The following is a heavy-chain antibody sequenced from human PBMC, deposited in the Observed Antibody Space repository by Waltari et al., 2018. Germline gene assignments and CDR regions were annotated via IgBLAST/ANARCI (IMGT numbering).Heavy chain of an antibody. CDR3: AKIAVAGTWYFDL. CDR2: ISNSGSLT. Sequence: EVQLLESGGGLVQPGGSLRRSCAASGFTFTSHGMSWVRQAPGKGLEWVSSISNSGSLTYYADSVKGRFTSSRDNSMNTLYLQMNSLRVEDTAVYYCAKIAVAGTWYFDLWGRGTLVTVSS. CDR1: GFTFTSHG. D-gene: IGHD6-19*01. V-gene: IGHV3-23*01. J-gene: IGHJ2*01.